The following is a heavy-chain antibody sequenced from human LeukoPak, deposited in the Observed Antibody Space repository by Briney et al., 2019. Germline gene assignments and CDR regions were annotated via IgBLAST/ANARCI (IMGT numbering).Heavy chain of an antibody. CDR2: ISGSGGST. V-gene: IGHV3-23*01. CDR3: AKGIVNWGKYYFDY. Sequence: GGSLRLSCAASGFTSSSYAMSWVRQAPGKGLEWVSAISGSGGSTYYADSVKGRFTISRDNSKNTLHLQMNSLRAEDTAVYYCAKGIVNWGKYYFDYWGQGTLVTVSS. CDR1: GFTSSSYA. J-gene: IGHJ4*02. D-gene: IGHD7-27*01.